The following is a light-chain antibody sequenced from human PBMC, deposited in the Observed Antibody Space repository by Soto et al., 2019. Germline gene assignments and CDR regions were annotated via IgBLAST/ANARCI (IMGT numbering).Light chain of an antibody. CDR2: WAS. CDR3: QQYYTTPLT. J-gene: IGKJ4*01. CDR1: QSVLHSSNNMNY. Sequence: DIVMTQSPDSLAVSLGERATINCKSSQSVLHSSNNMNYLSWYQQKPGQPPKLLIYWASTRESGVPDRFSGSGAGTDFSLTISSRQAEDVAVYYCQQYYTTPLTFGGGTKVEIK. V-gene: IGKV4-1*01.